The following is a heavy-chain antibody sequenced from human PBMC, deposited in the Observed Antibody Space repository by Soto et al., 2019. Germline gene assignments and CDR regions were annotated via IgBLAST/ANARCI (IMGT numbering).Heavy chain of an antibody. Sequence: QVQLQESGPGLVKPSQTLSLTCTVSGGSISSGDHYWSWTRQPPGKGLEWMGYIYYSGSTYYNPSLKRRVTIQVDTSKNQFSLMLRSVTAANQAVYYCGRVHREQQLVWWDYGGQETLVTVTS. CDR1: GGSISSGDHY. J-gene: IGHJ4*02. V-gene: IGHV4-30-4*01. CDR3: GRVHREQQLVWWDY. D-gene: IGHD6-13*01. CDR2: IYYSGST.